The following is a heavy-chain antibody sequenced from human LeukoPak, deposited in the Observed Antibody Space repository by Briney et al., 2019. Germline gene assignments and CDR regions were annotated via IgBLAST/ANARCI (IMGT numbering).Heavy chain of an antibody. CDR3: ARDLYYYGSGSPDAFHI. V-gene: IGHV1-18*01. Sequence: ASVKVSCKASGGTFSSYAISWVRQAPGQGLEWMGWISAYNGNTNYAQKLQGRVTMTTDTSTSTAYMELRSLRSDDTAVYYCARDLYYYGSGSPDAFHIWGQGTMVTVSS. CDR2: ISAYNGNT. J-gene: IGHJ3*02. D-gene: IGHD3-10*01. CDR1: GGTFSSYA.